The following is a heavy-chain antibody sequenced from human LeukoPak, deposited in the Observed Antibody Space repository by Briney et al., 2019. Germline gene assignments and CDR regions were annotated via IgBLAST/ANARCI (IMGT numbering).Heavy chain of an antibody. D-gene: IGHD2-15*01. CDR1: GFTFSDSF. V-gene: IGHV3-11*01. CDR2: ISESSAII. Sequence: GGSLRLSCAASGFTFSDSFMSWIRQAPGKGLEWISYISESSAIIWYADSVKGRFTISRDNAKNSLYLQMNSLRAEDTAVYYCVRVQSSSLDYWGQGTLVTASS. CDR3: VRVQSSSLDY. J-gene: IGHJ4*02.